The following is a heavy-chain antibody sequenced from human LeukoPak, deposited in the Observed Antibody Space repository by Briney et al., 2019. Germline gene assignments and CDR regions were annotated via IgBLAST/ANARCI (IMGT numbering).Heavy chain of an antibody. CDR1: GFTFSTYS. D-gene: IGHD6-13*01. V-gene: IGHV3-21*01. CDR3: ARDQAAAGSDAFDI. J-gene: IGHJ3*02. CDR2: IGRSSSYM. Sequence: GGSLRLSCAASGFTFSTYSMNWVRQAPGKGLEWVSSIGRSSSYMYYADSVKGRFTISRDNAKNSLYLQMNSLRAEDTAVYYCARDQAAAGSDAFDIWGQETMVSVSS.